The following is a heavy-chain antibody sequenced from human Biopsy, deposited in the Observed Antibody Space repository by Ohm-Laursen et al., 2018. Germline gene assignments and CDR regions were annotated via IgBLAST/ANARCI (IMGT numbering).Heavy chain of an antibody. V-gene: IGHV1-2*02. CDR3: ARDPRYGYGSYFDY. CDR2: INPNSGVT. CDR1: GYTFTGYH. Sequence: SVKVSCKASGYTFTGYHMHWVRQAPGQGLEWMGWINPNSGVTNYAQRFQGRVTMTRDTSISTAYMELSRLRSDDTAVYYCARDPRYGYGSYFDYWGRGTLVTVSS. D-gene: IGHD3-10*01. J-gene: IGHJ4*02.